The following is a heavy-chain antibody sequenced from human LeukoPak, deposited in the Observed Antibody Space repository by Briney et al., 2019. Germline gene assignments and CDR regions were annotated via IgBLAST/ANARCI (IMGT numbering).Heavy chain of an antibody. V-gene: IGHV1-24*01. CDR1: GYTFTSYG. CDR2: FDPEDGET. CDR3: ATDRGSGLDAFDI. D-gene: IGHD3-10*01. J-gene: IGHJ3*02. Sequence: ASVKVSCKASGYTFTSYGISWVRQAPGKGLEWMGGFDPEDGETIYAQKFQGRVTMTEDTSTDTAYMELSSLRSEDTAVYYCATDRGSGLDAFDIWGQGTMVTVSS.